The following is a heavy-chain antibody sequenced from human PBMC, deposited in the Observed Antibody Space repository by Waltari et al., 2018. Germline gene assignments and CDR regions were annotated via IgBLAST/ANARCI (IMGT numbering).Heavy chain of an antibody. Sequence: EVQLLESGGGLVQPGGSLRLSCAASGSIFSTYAITWVRQDPGKGLGWVSAISGSGGSTYYADSVKGRFTISRDNSKNTLYLQMNSLRVEDTAVYYCASSSGFGYWGQGTQVTVSA. CDR1: GSIFSTYA. CDR2: ISGSGGST. D-gene: IGHD3-22*01. CDR3: ASSSGFGY. V-gene: IGHV3-23*01. J-gene: IGHJ4*02.